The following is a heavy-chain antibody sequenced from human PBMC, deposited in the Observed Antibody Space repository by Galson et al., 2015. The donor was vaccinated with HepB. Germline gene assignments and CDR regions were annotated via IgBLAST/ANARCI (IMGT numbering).Heavy chain of an antibody. V-gene: IGHV3-64D*06. CDR2: ISSNGGST. Sequence: SLRLSCAASGFTFSSYAMHWVRQAPGKGLEYVSAISSNGGSTYYADSVKGRFTISRDNSKNTLYLQMSSLRAEDTAVYYCVKSINILTGYYWRGVPTDYWGQGTLVTVSS. D-gene: IGHD3-9*01. CDR3: VKSINILTGYYWRGVPTDY. CDR1: GFTFSSYA. J-gene: IGHJ4*02.